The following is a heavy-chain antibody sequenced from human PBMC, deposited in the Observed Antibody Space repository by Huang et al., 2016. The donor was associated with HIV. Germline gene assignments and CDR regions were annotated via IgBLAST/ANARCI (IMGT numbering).Heavy chain of an antibody. V-gene: IGHV4-39*01. CDR2: IYYSGTT. CDR1: GGSISGSRHY. CDR3: ARHAMDRGTLGANNWFDP. D-gene: IGHD1-26*01. J-gene: IGHJ5*02. Sequence: QLQLQESGPGLVKPSETLSLTCSVSGGSISGSRHYWGWRRQPPGKGLEGMGSIYYSGTTYHNPSLKSRVTISVDTSKNQFSLKLRSVTAADTAVYYCARHAMDRGTLGANNWFDPWGQGTLVTVSS.